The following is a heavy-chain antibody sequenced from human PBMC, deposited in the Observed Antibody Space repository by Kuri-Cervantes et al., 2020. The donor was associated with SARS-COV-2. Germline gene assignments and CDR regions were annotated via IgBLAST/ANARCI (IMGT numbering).Heavy chain of an antibody. CDR2: IIPIFGTA. CDR3: ARERNGVERYYYYGMDV. J-gene: IGHJ6*02. CDR1: GGTFSSYA. Sequence: SVKVSCKASGGTFSSYAISWVRQAPGQGLEWMGGIIPIFGTANYAQKFQGRVTITADESTSTAYMELSSLRSEDTAVYYCARERNGVERYYYYGMDVWGQGTTVTVSS. D-gene: IGHD3-3*01. V-gene: IGHV1-69*13.